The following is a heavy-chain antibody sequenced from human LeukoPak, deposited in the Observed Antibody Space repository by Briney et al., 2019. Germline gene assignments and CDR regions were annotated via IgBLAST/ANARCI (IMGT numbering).Heavy chain of an antibody. V-gene: IGHV3-33*01. D-gene: IGHD6-6*01. CDR2: IWYGGYNK. Sequence: GGPVRLSCAASGFTFSSYGMHGLRHAPGKALKGVAVIWYGGYNKHYVDPVKGRFTISRDNYKNTLYLQMNSMRAEATAVYYFSRDIRYSSSCLDYWGQGTLVTVSS. J-gene: IGHJ4*02. CDR3: SRDIRYSSSCLDY. CDR1: GFTFSSYG.